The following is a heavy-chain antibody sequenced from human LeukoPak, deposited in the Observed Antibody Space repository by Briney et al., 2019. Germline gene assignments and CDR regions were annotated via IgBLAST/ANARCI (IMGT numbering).Heavy chain of an antibody. CDR1: GFTFSSYA. V-gene: IGHV3-23*01. Sequence: GGSLRLSCAASGFTFSSYAMSWVRQAPGKGLEWVSAISGSGGSTYYADSVKGRFTISRDNSKNTLYLQMNSLKTEDTAVYYCTTDRIGKQWLVRSEFDYWGQGTLVTVSS. CDR2: ISGSGGST. J-gene: IGHJ4*02. CDR3: TTDRIGKQWLVRSEFDY. D-gene: IGHD6-19*01.